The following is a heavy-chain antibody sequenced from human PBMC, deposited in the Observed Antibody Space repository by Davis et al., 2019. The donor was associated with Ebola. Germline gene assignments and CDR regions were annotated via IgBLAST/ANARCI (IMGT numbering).Heavy chain of an antibody. V-gene: IGHV1-46*01. CDR2: INPSGGST. J-gene: IGHJ4*02. D-gene: IGHD1-26*01. CDR1: GYTFISYY. Sequence: ASVKVSCKASGYTFISYYMHWVRQAPGQGLEWMGIINPSGGSTSYAQKFQGRVTMTRDTSTSTVYMELRSLRSDDTVVYYCARASGTLLDYWGQGTLVTVSS. CDR3: ARASGTLLDY.